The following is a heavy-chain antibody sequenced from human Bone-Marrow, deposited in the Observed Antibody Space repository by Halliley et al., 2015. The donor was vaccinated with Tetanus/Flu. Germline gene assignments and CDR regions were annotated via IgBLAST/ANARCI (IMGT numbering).Heavy chain of an antibody. J-gene: IGHJ4*02. V-gene: IGHV4-31*02. CDR2: IYYGGST. Sequence: QGLEWIGYIYYGGSTPSNPSLESRLTLSADTSKNQFSLTLTSVTAADTAVYYCAARHFDWSSDYWGPGTLVSVSS. CDR3: AARHFDWSSDY. D-gene: IGHD3-9*01.